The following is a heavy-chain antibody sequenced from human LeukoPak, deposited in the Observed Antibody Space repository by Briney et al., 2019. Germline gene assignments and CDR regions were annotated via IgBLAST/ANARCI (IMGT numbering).Heavy chain of an antibody. Sequence: SETLSLTCTVSGGSISSYYWSWIRQPPGKGLEWIGYIYYSGSTNYNPSLKSRVTMSVDTSKNQFSLKLSSVTAADTAVYYCARDIGKSIVVVPAANYYYYYMDVWGKGTTVTVSS. CDR1: GGSISSYY. J-gene: IGHJ6*03. D-gene: IGHD2-2*01. CDR3: ARDIGKSIVVVPAANYYYYYMDV. V-gene: IGHV4-59*12. CDR2: IYYSGST.